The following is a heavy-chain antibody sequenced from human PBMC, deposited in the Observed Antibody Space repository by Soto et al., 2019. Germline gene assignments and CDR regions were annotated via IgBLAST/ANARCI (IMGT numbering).Heavy chain of an antibody. CDR3: GRYDGARLYVGY. Sequence: PSETLSLTCTVSGGSINNGDYYWSWIRQPPEKGLEWIGYIYYSGSTYYNPSLKSRVTISVDTSMDQFSLNLNSVTAAATAVYYCGRYDGARLYVGYWGQGSLVTVSS. J-gene: IGHJ4*02. CDR2: IYYSGST. D-gene: IGHD4-17*01. CDR1: GGSINNGDYY. V-gene: IGHV4-30-4*01.